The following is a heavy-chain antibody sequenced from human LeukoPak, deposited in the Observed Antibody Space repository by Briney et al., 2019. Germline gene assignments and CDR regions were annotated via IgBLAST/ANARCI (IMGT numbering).Heavy chain of an antibody. D-gene: IGHD3-10*01. J-gene: IGHJ5*02. CDR1: GYTFTSYY. V-gene: IGHV1-46*01. CDR3: ARGLGSGSYYGS. Sequence: ASVKVSCNASGYTFTSYYMHWVRQAPGQGLEWVGIINPRDGRTSYAQKFQDRVTMTRDTSTSTVYMELSSLRSEDTAVYYCARGLGSGSYYGSWGQGTLVTVSS. CDR2: INPRDGRT.